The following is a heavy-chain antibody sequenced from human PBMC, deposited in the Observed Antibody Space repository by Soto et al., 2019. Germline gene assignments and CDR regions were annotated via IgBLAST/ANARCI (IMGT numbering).Heavy chain of an antibody. CDR3: ARDSRYCTDGGFSIMRDAFDV. J-gene: IGHJ3*01. CDR2: IYHSVAT. CDR1: RFSVTNNKY. D-gene: IGHD2-8*01. V-gene: IGHV4-4*02. Sequence: QAQLQESGPGLVRPSGTLSLTCTVSRFSVTNNKYWNWVRQSPGKALEWIGEIYHSVATYYNPSLSGRGSISMDKSKNQISLNLTSVTAADTAVYYCARDSRYCTDGGFSIMRDAFDVWGEGTLVTVSS.